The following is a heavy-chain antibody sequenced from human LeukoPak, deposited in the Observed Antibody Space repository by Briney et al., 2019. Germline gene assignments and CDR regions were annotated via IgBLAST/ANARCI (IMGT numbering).Heavy chain of an antibody. J-gene: IGHJ5*02. D-gene: IGHD2-21*01. CDR3: ARADRLHGGPYLIGP. Sequence: ASVKVSCKTSGYSFTDYYMHWVRQAPGQGLEWMGWINPNSGGTSSAQKFQGRVTMTRDTSITTVYMEVRWLTSDDTAIYYCARADRLHGGPYLIGPWGQGTLVTVSS. CDR2: INPNSGGT. V-gene: IGHV1-2*02. CDR1: GYSFTDYY.